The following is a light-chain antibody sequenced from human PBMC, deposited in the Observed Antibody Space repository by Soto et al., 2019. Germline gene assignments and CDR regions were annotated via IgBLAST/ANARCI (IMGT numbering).Light chain of an antibody. CDR1: QSISRW. CDR2: DAS. J-gene: IGKJ5*01. V-gene: IGKV1-5*01. Sequence: DIQMIQSPSTLSASVGDRVTITCRASQSISRWLAWYQQTPGKAPKALIYDASTLRSGVPSRFSGGGSGTEFTLTISSLQPDDFATYYCQQYNNYSTFGQGTRLENK. CDR3: QQYNNYST.